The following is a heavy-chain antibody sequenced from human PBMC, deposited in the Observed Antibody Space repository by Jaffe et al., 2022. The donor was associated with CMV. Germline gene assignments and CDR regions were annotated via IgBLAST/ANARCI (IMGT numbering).Heavy chain of an antibody. CDR1: GFTFSSYA. V-gene: IGHV3-23*04. CDR2: ISGSGGST. Sequence: EVQLVESGGGLVQPGGSLRLSCAASGFTFSSYAMSWVRQAPGKGLEWVSAISGSGGSTYYADSVKGRFTISRDNSKNTLYLQMNSLRAEDTAVYYCAKDQVYGDYSGGPVDVWGKGTTVTVSS. D-gene: IGHD4-17*01. J-gene: IGHJ6*04. CDR3: AKDQVYGDYSGGPVDV.